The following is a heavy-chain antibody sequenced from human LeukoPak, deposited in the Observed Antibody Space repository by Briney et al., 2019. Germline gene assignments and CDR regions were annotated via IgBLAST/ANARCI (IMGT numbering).Heavy chain of an antibody. J-gene: IGHJ3*02. CDR1: GFTVSSNY. CDR2: IYSGGST. V-gene: IGHV3-53*01. Sequence: GGSLRLSCAASGFTVSSNYMSWVRKAPGKGLEWVSVIYSGGSTYYADSVKGRFTISRDNSKNTLYLQMNSLRAEDTAVYYCARDNGGLDAFDIWGQGTMVTVSS. D-gene: IGHD2-8*01. CDR3: ARDNGGLDAFDI.